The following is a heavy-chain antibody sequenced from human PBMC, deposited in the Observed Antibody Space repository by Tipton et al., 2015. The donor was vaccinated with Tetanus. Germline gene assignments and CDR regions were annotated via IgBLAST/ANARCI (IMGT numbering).Heavy chain of an antibody. Sequence: TLSLTCTVSGDSISSGGPYWSWIRQFPGKGLEWMGYIHHTGSTYYNPSLKTRITLSVDTSKNQFSLKLTSVTAGDTAVYFCVKFEYRTSFASWGQGVLVTVSS. CDR2: IHHTGST. CDR1: GDSISSGGPY. CDR3: VKFEYRTSFAS. V-gene: IGHV4-31*03. J-gene: IGHJ4*02. D-gene: IGHD6-6*01.